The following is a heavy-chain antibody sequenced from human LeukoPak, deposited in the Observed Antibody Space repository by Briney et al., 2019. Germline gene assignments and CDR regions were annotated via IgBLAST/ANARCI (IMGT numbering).Heavy chain of an antibody. V-gene: IGHV4-34*01. CDR1: GGSFSGYY. CDR2: INHSRST. CDR3: ASQGWLQLQPFDY. Sequence: SETLSLTCAVYGGSFSGYYWSWIRQPPGKGLEWIGEINHSRSTNYNPSLKSRVTISVDTSRNQFSLKLSSVTAADTAVYYCASQGWLQLQPFDYWGQGTLVTVSS. D-gene: IGHD5-24*01. J-gene: IGHJ4*02.